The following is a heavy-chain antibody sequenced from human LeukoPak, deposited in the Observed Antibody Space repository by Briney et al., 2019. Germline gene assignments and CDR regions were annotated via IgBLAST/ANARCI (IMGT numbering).Heavy chain of an antibody. J-gene: IGHJ4*02. CDR1: GFTFGSYS. V-gene: IGHV3-23*01. D-gene: IGHD6-19*01. Sequence: GGSLRLSCEASGFTFGSYSMYWVRQAPGKGLEWVAGIFGSGGSAHYADSAKGRFTISRDNSKNTVYLQINSLRAEDTAVYYCGKTTTGYSSGQKPAWPVDYWGQGTLVTVSS. CDR2: IFGSGGSA. CDR3: GKTTTGYSSGQKPAWPVDY.